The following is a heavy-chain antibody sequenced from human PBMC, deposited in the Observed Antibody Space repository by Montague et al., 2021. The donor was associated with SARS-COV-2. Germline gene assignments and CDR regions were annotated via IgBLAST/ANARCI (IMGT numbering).Heavy chain of an antibody. CDR2: IYYSGST. CDR3: ARGWFSPMLVVVIRGPFDY. V-gene: IGHV4-39*07. J-gene: IGHJ4*02. D-gene: IGHD3-22*01. CDR1: GGSISSSSYY. Sequence: SETLSLTCTVSGGSISSSSYYWGWIRQPPGKGLEWIGTIYYSGSTYYNPSLKSRDTISVDTSKNQFSLKLSSVTAADTAVYYCARGWFSPMLVVVIRGPFDYWGQGALVTVSS.